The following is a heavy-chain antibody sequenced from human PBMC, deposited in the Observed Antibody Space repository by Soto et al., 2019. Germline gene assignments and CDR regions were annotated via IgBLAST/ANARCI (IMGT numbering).Heavy chain of an antibody. CDR3: ARWVGCSGGSCYNDFDY. CDR1: GYTFTSYG. CDR2: ISAYNGNT. D-gene: IGHD2-15*01. V-gene: IGHV1-18*04. Sequence: ASVKVSCKASGYTFTSYGISWVRQAPGQGLEWMGWISAYNGNTNYAQKLQGRVTMTTDTSTSTAYMELSSLRSDDTAVYYCARWVGCSGGSCYNDFDYWGQGTLVTVSS. J-gene: IGHJ4*02.